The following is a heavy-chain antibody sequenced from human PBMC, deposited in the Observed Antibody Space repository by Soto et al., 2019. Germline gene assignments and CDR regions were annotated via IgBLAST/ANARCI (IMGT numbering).Heavy chain of an antibody. J-gene: IGHJ5*02. V-gene: IGHV4-39*01. CDR2: IYYSGRT. CDR3: ARPYYDILTGYYWFDP. CDR1: GGSISSSSYY. D-gene: IGHD3-9*01. Sequence: SETLSLTCTVSGGSISSSSYYWGWIRQPPGKGLEWIGSIYYSGRTYYNPSLKSRVTISVDTSKNQFSLKLSSVTAADTAVYYCARPYYDILTGYYWFDPWGQGTLVTVSS.